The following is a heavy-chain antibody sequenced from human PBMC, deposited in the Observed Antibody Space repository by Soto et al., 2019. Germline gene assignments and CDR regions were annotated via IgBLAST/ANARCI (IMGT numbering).Heavy chain of an antibody. Sequence: QVQLVESGGGVVQPGRSLRLSCAASGFTFSSYGMHWVRQAPGKGLEWVAVIWYDGSNKYYADSVKGRFTISRDNSKNTLYLQMNSLRAEETAVYYCARDTLSRDYYYGMDVWGQGTTVTVSS. V-gene: IGHV3-33*01. CDR2: IWYDGSNK. CDR3: ARDTLSRDYYYGMDV. J-gene: IGHJ6*02. CDR1: GFTFSSYG.